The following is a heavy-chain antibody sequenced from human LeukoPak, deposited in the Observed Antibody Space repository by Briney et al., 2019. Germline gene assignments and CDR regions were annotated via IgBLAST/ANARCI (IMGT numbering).Heavy chain of an antibody. CDR2: INHSVGA. CDR1: GGSLSNYY. CDR3: ARGLLKYYYDSSGYYR. J-gene: IGHJ5*02. V-gene: IGHV4-34*01. Sequence: SETLSLTCAVYGGSLSNYYWTWVRQPPGKGLEWIGEINHSVGANYSPSLKSRVTISLDTSKNQFSLKLSSVTAADTAVYYCARGLLKYYYDSSGYYRWGQGTLVTVSS. D-gene: IGHD3-22*01.